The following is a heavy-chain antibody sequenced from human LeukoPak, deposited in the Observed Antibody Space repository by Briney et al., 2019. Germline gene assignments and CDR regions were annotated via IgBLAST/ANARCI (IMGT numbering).Heavy chain of an antibody. CDR1: GFTFSSYG. CDR3: AKDLAAGLRGSPGYFDY. D-gene: IGHD6-13*01. J-gene: IGHJ4*02. Sequence: PGGSLRLSCAASGFTFSSYGMHWVRQAPGKGLEWVAFIRYDGSNKYYADSVKGRFTISRDNSKNTLYLQMNSLRAEDTAVYYCAKDLAAGLRGSPGYFDYWGQGTLVTVSS. CDR2: IRYDGSNK. V-gene: IGHV3-30*02.